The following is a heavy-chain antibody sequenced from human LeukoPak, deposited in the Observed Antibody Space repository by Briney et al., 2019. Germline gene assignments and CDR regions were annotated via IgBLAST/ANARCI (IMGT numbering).Heavy chain of an antibody. V-gene: IGHV1-18*01. Sequence: ASVKVSCKASGYTLTSYGVSWVRQAPGQGLEWMGWISAYNGNTNYAQKLQGRVTMTTDTSTSTAYMELRSLRSDDAAVYYCARSPGSSGWYSGWGQGTLVTVSS. D-gene: IGHD6-19*01. CDR1: GYTLTSYG. J-gene: IGHJ4*02. CDR2: ISAYNGNT. CDR3: ARSPGSSGWYSG.